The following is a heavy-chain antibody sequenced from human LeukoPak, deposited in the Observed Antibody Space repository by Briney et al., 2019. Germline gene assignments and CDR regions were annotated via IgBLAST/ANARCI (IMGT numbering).Heavy chain of an antibody. V-gene: IGHV3-23*01. D-gene: IGHD2-21*02. Sequence: PGGSLRLSCAASGFTFSDYWMTWVRQAPGKGLEWVSAISGSGGSTYYADSVKGRFTISRDNSKNTLYLQMNSLRAEDTAVYYCAKPTPLWAAGTAGNYWGQGTLVTVSS. CDR2: ISGSGGST. CDR1: GFTFSDYW. J-gene: IGHJ4*02. CDR3: AKPTPLWAAGTAGNY.